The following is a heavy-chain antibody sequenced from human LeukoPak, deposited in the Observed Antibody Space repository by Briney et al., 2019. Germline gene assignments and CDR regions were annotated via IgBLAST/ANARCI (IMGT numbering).Heavy chain of an antibody. CDR1: GGSVSDYY. J-gene: IGHJ4*02. CDR3: ARDGGATSPGFDY. D-gene: IGHD1-26*01. CDR2: IYYTGTT. V-gene: IGHV4-59*02. Sequence: SETLSLTCTVSGGSVSDYYWSWIRQSPGKGLEWIGYIYYTGTTSYNPSLRSRVTMSADTSKNQFSLKLSSVTAADTAVYYCARDGGATSPGFDYWGQGTLVTVSS.